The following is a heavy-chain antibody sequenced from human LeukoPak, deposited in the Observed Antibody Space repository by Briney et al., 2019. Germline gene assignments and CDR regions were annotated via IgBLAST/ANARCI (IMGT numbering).Heavy chain of an antibody. D-gene: IGHD1-14*01. CDR3: ARPPLTRTDAFDI. CDR2: IQYDGNNE. J-gene: IGHJ3*02. CDR1: GFSFNTYG. Sequence: PGGSLGLSCAASGFSFNTYGMHWVRQAPGKGLEWVAFIQYDGNNEFYADSVKGRFTISRDNSKNTLYLQMSSLRAEDTAVYYCARPPLTRTDAFDIWGQGTMVTVSS. V-gene: IGHV3-30*02.